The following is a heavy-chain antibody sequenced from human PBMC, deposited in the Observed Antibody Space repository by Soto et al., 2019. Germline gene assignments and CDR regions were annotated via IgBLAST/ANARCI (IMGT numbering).Heavy chain of an antibody. CDR2: ISSSSSYI. Sequence: EVQLVESGGGLVKPGGSLRLSCAASGFTFSSYSMNWVRQAPGKGLEWVSSISSSSSYIYYADSVKGRFTISRDNAKNSLYLQMNSLRAEDTAVYYCARDRPPWVVDDYWGQGTLVTVSS. D-gene: IGHD2-15*01. CDR1: GFTFSSYS. CDR3: ARDRPPWVVDDY. V-gene: IGHV3-21*01. J-gene: IGHJ4*02.